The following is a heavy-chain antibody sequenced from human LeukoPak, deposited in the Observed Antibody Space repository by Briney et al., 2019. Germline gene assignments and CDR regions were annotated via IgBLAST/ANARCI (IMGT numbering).Heavy chain of an antibody. V-gene: IGHV3-23*01. Sequence: QPGGSLRLXCAASGFTYSSYAMSWVRQAPGKGLESVSAISGSGGSTYYADSVKGRFTISRDNSKNTLYLQMNSLRAEDTAVHYCASSYSSSSTFYVYWGQGTLVTVSS. CDR3: ASSYSSSSTFYVY. CDR2: ISGSGGST. J-gene: IGHJ4*02. D-gene: IGHD6-6*01. CDR1: GFTYSSYA.